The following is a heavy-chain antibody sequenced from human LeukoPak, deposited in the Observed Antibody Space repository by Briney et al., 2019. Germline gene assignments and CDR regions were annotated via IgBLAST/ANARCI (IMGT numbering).Heavy chain of an antibody. V-gene: IGHV1-69*06. CDR3: AKDMTTHDY. Sequence: SVKVSCKASGGTFSSYAIRWVRQAPGQGLEWMGGIIPMFGTADYAQKLQGRVTITADKSTSTAYMELSSLRSEDTAVYYCAKDMTTHDYWGQGTLVTVSS. CDR1: GGTFSSYA. D-gene: IGHD4-11*01. CDR2: IIPMFGTA. J-gene: IGHJ4*02.